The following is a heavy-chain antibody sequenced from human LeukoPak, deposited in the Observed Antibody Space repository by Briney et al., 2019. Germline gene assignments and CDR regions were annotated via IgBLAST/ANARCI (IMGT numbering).Heavy chain of an antibody. CDR3: AKSQGYTPQGYFDY. J-gene: IGHJ4*02. Sequence: GGSLRLSCAASGFTFDDYAMHWVRQAPGKGLEWVSGISWNSGSIGYADSVKGRFTISRDNAKNSLYLQMNSLRAEDTALYYCAKSQGYTPQGYFDYWGQGTLVTVSS. D-gene: IGHD5-24*01. V-gene: IGHV3-9*01. CDR1: GFTFDDYA. CDR2: ISWNSGSI.